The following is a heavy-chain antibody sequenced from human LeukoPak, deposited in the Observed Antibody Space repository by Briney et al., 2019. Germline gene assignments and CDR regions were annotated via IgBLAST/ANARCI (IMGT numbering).Heavy chain of an antibody. Sequence: ASVKVSCKTSGYTFSNFGINWVRQAPGQGLEWMGWNSGNNDNPNYGQKFQGRFTVTTDSSTGTAYMELRNLTFDDTAVYYCARDGTSADDYWGQGTLVTVSS. V-gene: IGHV1-18*01. CDR1: GYTFSNFG. J-gene: IGHJ4*02. D-gene: IGHD1-26*01. CDR3: ARDGTSADDY. CDR2: NSGNNDNP.